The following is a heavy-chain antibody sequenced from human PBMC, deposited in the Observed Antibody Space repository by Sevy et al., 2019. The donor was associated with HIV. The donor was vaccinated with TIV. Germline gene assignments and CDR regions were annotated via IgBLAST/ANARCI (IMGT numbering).Heavy chain of an antibody. CDR3: ATVRGSEVPRIYYFDF. D-gene: IGHD1-1*01. V-gene: IGHV3-7*03. Sequence: GGSLRLSCAASGFTFSSYWMSWVRQAPGKGLEWVAHINLDGSEKCSVDSVRGRFTISRDNAKNSLYLQMNSLRAEDTAVYYCATVRGSEVPRIYYFDFWDQGTLVTVSS. CDR1: GFTFSSYW. CDR2: INLDGSEK. J-gene: IGHJ4*02.